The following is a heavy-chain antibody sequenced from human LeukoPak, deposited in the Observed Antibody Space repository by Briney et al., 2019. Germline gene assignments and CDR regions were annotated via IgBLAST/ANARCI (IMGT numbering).Heavy chain of an antibody. J-gene: IGHJ6*03. CDR2: ISSSSSYI. Sequence: PGGSLRLSCAASGFTFSSYSMNWVRQAPGKGLEWVSSISSSSSYIYYADSVKGRFTISRDNAKNSLYLQMNSLRAEDTAVYYCAKGARYYYYYTDVWGKGTTVTVSS. CDR3: AKGARYYYYYTDV. V-gene: IGHV3-21*01. CDR1: GFTFSSYS.